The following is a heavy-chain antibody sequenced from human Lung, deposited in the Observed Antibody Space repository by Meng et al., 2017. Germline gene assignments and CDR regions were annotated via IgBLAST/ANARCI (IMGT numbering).Heavy chain of an antibody. V-gene: IGHV1-2*06. J-gene: IGHJ4*02. CDR3: ARDEDISAAGKLFGDY. CDR1: GYNFPAYY. Sequence: QVQPVQVGAGVKKPGASVKVSCKPSGYNFPAYYIHWVRRAPGQGLEWMGRINPKSGDTHYAQKFQARVTMTGDTSISTAYMELSGLRSDDTAMYYCARDEDISAAGKLFGDYWGQGTLVTVSS. CDR2: INPKSGDT. D-gene: IGHD6-25*01.